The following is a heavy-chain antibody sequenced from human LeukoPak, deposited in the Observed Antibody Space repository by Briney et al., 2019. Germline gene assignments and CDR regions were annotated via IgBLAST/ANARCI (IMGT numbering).Heavy chain of an antibody. J-gene: IGHJ4*02. CDR2: IIPIFGIA. CDR3: ARGPRGYYFDY. CDR1: GGTFSSYA. Sequence: SVKVSCKASGGTFSSYAISWVRQAPGQGLEWMGRIIPIFGIANYAQKFQGRVTTTADKSTSTAYMELSSLRSEDTAVYYCARGPRGYYFDYWGQGTLVTVSS. V-gene: IGHV1-69*04.